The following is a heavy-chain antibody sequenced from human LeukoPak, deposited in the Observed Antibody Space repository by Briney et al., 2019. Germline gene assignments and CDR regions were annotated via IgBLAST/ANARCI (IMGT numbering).Heavy chain of an antibody. Sequence: SETLSLTCAVYGGSFSGYYWSWIRQPPGKGLEWIGEINHSGSTNYNPSLKSRVTISVDTSKNQFSLKLISVTAADTAVYYCALHDYSDYGVIDYWGQGTLVTVSS. CDR1: GGSFSGYY. V-gene: IGHV4-34*01. J-gene: IGHJ4*02. CDR2: INHSGST. D-gene: IGHD4-11*01. CDR3: ALHDYSDYGVIDY.